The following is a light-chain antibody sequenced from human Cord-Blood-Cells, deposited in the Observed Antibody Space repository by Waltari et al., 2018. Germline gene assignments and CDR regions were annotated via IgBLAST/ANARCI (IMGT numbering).Light chain of an antibody. CDR2: DVS. Sequence: QSSLTRPGSVSGFPGQSVTISCTGTSNDVGGYNYCSWYQQHPGKAPKLMIYDVSKRPSGVPDRFSGSKSGNTASLTISGLQAEDEADYYCCSYAGSYTWVFGEGTKLTVL. CDR3: CSYAGSYTWV. CDR1: SNDVGGYNY. V-gene: IGLV2-11*01. J-gene: IGLJ3*02.